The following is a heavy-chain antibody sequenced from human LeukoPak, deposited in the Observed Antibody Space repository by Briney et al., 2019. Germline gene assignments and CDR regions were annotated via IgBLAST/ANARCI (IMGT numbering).Heavy chain of an antibody. D-gene: IGHD3-3*01. V-gene: IGHV4-61*02. J-gene: IGHJ4*02. Sequence: TLSLTCTVSGGSISSGGYYWSWIRQPPGKGLEWIGRIYTSGSTNYNPSLKSRVTMSVDTSKNQFSLKLSSVTAADTAVYYCARVSIYDFWSGPFDYWGQGTLVTVSS. CDR2: IYTSGST. CDR1: GGSISSGGYY. CDR3: ARVSIYDFWSGPFDY.